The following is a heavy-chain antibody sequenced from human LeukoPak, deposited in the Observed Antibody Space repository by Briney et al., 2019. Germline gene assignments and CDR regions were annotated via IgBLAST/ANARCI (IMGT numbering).Heavy chain of an antibody. CDR2: INNDGSST. CDR1: GFTFGSYW. CDR3: ARPVTGTYAPMDS. V-gene: IGHV3-74*01. J-gene: IGHJ4*02. D-gene: IGHD6-19*01. Sequence: GGSLRLSCAASGFTFGSYWMHWVRQAPGKGLVYVSRINNDGSSTNHADSVKGRFTISRDNAKNMLYLQMNSLTVEDTAMYYCARPVTGTYAPMDSWGRGTLVTVSS.